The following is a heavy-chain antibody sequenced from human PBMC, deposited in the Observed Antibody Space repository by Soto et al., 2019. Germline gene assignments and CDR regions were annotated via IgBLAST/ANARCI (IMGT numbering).Heavy chain of an antibody. D-gene: IGHD6-19*01. Sequence: QVQLVESGGGLVKPGGSLRLSCAASGFTFSDYYMIWIRQAPGKGLKWVSYISSSSSYTNYADSVKGRFTISRDNAKNSLYLQMNSLRADDTAVYYCARVRALAAAGMDVWGQGTTVTVSS. V-gene: IGHV3-11*05. J-gene: IGHJ6*02. CDR3: ARVRALAAAGMDV. CDR2: ISSSSSYT. CDR1: GFTFSDYY.